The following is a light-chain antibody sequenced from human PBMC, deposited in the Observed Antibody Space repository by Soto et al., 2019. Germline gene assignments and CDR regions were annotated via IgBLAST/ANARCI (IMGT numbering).Light chain of an antibody. CDR3: QQYNKWPPYT. J-gene: IGKJ2*01. Sequence: EIVMTQSPANLSVSPGERATLSCSASQSVSSNLAWYQQKRGQGPRLLIYGASTRATSIPARYSGSGSGTECTLTINSLQSDDVAVYYCQQYNKWPPYTFGQGTKLEIK. CDR2: GAS. V-gene: IGKV3-15*01. CDR1: QSVSSN.